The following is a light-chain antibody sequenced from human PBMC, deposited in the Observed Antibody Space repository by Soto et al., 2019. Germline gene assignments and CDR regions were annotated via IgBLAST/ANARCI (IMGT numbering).Light chain of an antibody. CDR1: SSDVGGYKF. Sequence: QSVLTQPASVSGSPGQSITISCTGTSSDVGGYKFVSWYQHHPGKAPKLMIYEVSNRPSGVSSRFSGSKSGNTASLTISGLQDEDEADYYCGSYTGGIYVCGNGHKVT. CDR3: GSYTGGIYV. CDR2: EVS. J-gene: IGLJ1*01. V-gene: IGLV2-14*01.